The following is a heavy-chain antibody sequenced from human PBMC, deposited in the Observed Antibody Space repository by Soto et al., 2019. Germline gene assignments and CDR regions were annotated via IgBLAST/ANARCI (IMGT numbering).Heavy chain of an antibody. CDR1: GASITSGHW. D-gene: IGHD3-16*01. V-gene: IGHV4-4*02. CDR3: TRSTHAMNGGSHYMALDDDLVRGMDV. Sequence: QVQLQESGPRLVRPSGALSLTCSVSGASITSGHWWTWLRQSPRKGLEWIDDISDRGSAYSNPSLTSRVSLSVEKSKNQFSGRLTSVTAAHTAIYYCTRSTHAMNGGSHYMALDDDLVRGMDVWVPGTTVAVSS. CDR2: ISDRGSA. J-gene: IGHJ6*02.